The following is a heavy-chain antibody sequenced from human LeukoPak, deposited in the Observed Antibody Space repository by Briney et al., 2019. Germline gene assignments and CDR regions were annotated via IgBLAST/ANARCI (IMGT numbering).Heavy chain of an antibody. CDR3: TTGGSVIVAGTRAFDI. D-gene: IGHD5-12*01. V-gene: IGHV3-15*07. J-gene: IGHJ3*02. Sequence: GGSLRLSCAASGFTFSNTWMNWVRQAPGKGLEWVGRIKSEIDGGATDYAAPVQGRFTISRDDSQAALYLQMNSLKTEDTAVYYCTTGGSVIVAGTRAFDIWGQGTMVTVSS. CDR1: GFTFSNTW. CDR2: IKSEIDGGAT.